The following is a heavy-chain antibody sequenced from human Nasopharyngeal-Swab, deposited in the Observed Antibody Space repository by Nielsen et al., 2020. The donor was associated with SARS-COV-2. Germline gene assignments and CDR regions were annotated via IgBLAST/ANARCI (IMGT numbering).Heavy chain of an antibody. J-gene: IGHJ5*02. CDR3: ARDSDGFGELFIRWLDP. V-gene: IGHV4-39*07. D-gene: IGHD3-10*01. CDR2: IYYSGST. CDR1: GPSISSIRYY. Sequence: SEPLSPTCTLFGPSISSIRYYWGWIRQPPGKGLEWIGSIYYSGSTYYNPSLKSRVTISVDTSKNQFSLKLSSVTAADTAVYYCARDSDGFGELFIRWLDPWGQGTLVTVSS.